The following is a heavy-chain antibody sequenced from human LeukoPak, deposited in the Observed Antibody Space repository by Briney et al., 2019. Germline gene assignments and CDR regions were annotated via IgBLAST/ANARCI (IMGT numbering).Heavy chain of an antibody. CDR3: TRVTVCSSTSCYRYFDY. CDR2: IRSKAYGGTT. D-gene: IGHD2-2*02. V-gene: IGHV3-49*04. CDR1: GFTFGDYA. J-gene: IGHJ4*02. Sequence: QAGGSLRLFCTASGFTFGDYAMSWVRQAPGKGLEWVGFIRSKAYGGTTEYAASVKGRFTISRDDSKSIAYLQMNSLKTEDTAVYYCTRVTVCSSTSCYRYFDYWGQGTLVTVSS.